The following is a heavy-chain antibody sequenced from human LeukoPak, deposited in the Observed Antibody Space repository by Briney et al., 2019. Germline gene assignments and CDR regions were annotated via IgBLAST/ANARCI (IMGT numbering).Heavy chain of an antibody. D-gene: IGHD5-24*01. CDR2: IYPGDSDT. CDR1: GYSFTSYW. CDR3: ARHHTTIYYYYYMDV. V-gene: IGHV5-51*01. J-gene: IGHJ6*03. Sequence: GESLKISCKGSGYSFTSYWIGWVRQMPGKGLEWMGIIYPGDSDTRYSPSFQGQVTISADKSISTAYLQWSSLKASDTALYYCARHHTTIYYYYYMDVWGKGTTVTISS.